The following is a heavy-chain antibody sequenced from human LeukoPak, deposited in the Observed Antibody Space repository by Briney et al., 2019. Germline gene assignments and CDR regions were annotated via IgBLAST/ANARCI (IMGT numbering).Heavy chain of an antibody. CDR1: GFTFSSYA. CDR2: ITASGGRT. D-gene: IGHD1-26*01. J-gene: IGHJ4*02. CDR3: ANAGTGSTSVEEGY. Sequence: PGESLRLSCAASGFTFSSYAMSWVRQAPGKGLEWVSAITASGGRTYYADSVKGRFTISRDNSMNTLFLQMNSLRAEDTAVYHCANAGTGSTSVEEGYWGQGTLVTVSS. V-gene: IGHV3-23*01.